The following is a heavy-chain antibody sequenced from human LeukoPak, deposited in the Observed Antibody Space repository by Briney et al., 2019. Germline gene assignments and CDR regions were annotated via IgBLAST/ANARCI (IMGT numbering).Heavy chain of an antibody. J-gene: IGHJ6*04. Sequence: ASVTVSCKASGYTFTGYYMHWVRQAPGQGIEWMGWINPNSGGTNYAQKFQGWVTMTRDTSISTAYMELSRLRSDDTAVYYCARGQQLADYYYGMDVWGKGTTVTVSS. CDR3: ARGQQLADYYYGMDV. V-gene: IGHV1-2*04. CDR1: GYTFTGYY. D-gene: IGHD6-13*01. CDR2: INPNSGGT.